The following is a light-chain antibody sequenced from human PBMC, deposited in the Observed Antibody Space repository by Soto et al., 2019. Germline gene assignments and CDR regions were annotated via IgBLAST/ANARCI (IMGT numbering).Light chain of an antibody. CDR1: QSVSNNY. Sequence: EIVLTQSPGTLSLSPGERATLSCRASQSVSNNYLAWYQQKPGQAPRLLIYGASSRATGIPDRFSGSGSGTDFTLTISRLEPEDFAVYYCQQYGGSPPFTFGPGTKVDIK. CDR2: GAS. CDR3: QQYGGSPPFT. J-gene: IGKJ3*01. V-gene: IGKV3-20*01.